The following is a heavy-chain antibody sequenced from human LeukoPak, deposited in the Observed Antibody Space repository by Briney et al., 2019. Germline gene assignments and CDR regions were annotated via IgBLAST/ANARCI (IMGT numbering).Heavy chain of an antibody. V-gene: IGHV4-34*01. D-gene: IGHD3-22*01. CDR2: INHSGST. J-gene: IGHJ4*02. CDR1: GGSFSGYY. CDR3: ARSRGDSSGYYYFDY. Sequence: SETLSLTCAVYGGSFSGYYWSWIRQPPEKGLEWIGEINHSGSTNYNPSLKSRVTISVDTSKNQFSLKLSSVTAADTAVYYCARSRGDSSGYYYFDYWGQGTLVTVSS.